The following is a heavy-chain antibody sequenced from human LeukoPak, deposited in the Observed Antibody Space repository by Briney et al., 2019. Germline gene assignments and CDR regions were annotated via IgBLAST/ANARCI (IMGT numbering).Heavy chain of an antibody. D-gene: IGHD6-13*01. J-gene: IGHJ4*02. CDR2: MYYSGST. Sequence: SETLSLTCTVSGGFIRSSNYYGGWIRQPPGKGLEWIGSMYYSGSTYYNPSLRSRVTVSVDTSKNQFSLNLSSVTAADTAVYYCARHFRYSSSWYYFDYWGQGTLVTVSS. CDR1: GGFIRSSNYY. V-gene: IGHV4-39*01. CDR3: ARHFRYSSSWYYFDY.